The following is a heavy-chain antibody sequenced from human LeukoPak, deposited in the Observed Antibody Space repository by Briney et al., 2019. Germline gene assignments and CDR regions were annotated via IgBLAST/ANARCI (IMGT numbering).Heavy chain of an antibody. CDR2: ISSSSSSTI. V-gene: IGHV3-48*01. D-gene: IGHD4-17*01. CDR3: ARGAVRGTVTHFDY. J-gene: IGHJ4*02. CDR1: GFTFSSYS. Sequence: PGGSLRLSCAASGFTFSSYSMNWVRQAPGKGLEWVSYISSSSSSTIYYADSVKGRFTISRDNAKNSLYLQMNSLRAEDTAVYYCARGAVRGTVTHFDYWGQGTLVTVSS.